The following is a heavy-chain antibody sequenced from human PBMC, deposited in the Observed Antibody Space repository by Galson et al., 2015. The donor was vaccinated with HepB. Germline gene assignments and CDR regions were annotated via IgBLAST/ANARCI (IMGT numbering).Heavy chain of an antibody. CDR1: GYSFIRYA. V-gene: IGHV1-3*01. CDR3: ARAPGGGYYDNSGYFDWYFDL. D-gene: IGHD3-22*01. Sequence: SVKVSCKASGYSFIRYAIHWVRQAPGQRLEWVGWINAGNGDTKDSQKFQGRVSITRDTSASTAYMELSSLRSEDTAVYYCARAPGGGYYDNSGYFDWYFDLWGRGTLVTVSS. J-gene: IGHJ2*01. CDR2: INAGNGDT.